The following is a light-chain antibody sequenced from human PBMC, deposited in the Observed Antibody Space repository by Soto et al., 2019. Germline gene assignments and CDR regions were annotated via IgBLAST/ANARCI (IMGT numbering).Light chain of an antibody. CDR2: KAS. V-gene: IGKV1-5*03. Sequence: DIQMTQSPSTLSGSVGDRVTITCRASQTISSWLAWYQQKPGKAPKLLIYKASTLKNGVPSRFSGSGSGTEFTLTISSLQPDEFATYYCQHYNSYSEAFGQGTKVELK. J-gene: IGKJ1*01. CDR1: QTISSW. CDR3: QHYNSYSEA.